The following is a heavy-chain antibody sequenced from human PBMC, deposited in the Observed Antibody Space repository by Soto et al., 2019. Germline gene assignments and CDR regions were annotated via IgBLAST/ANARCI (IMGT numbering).Heavy chain of an antibody. CDR3: ARGKGMEENYYYYGLDI. V-gene: IGHV1-3*01. Sequence: ASVKVSCKASGYTFSTYAMHWVRQAPGQSLEWMGWINGCTGQKRYSQRFQDRVTITRDTSASTANMELTSLTSEDTAVYYCARGKGMEENYYYYGLDIWGQGTTVTVSS. D-gene: IGHD1-1*01. CDR2: INGCTGQK. J-gene: IGHJ6*02. CDR1: GYTFSTYA.